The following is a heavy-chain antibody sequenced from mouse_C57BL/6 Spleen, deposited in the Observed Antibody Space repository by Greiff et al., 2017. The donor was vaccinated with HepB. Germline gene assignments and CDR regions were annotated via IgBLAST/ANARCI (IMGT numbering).Heavy chain of an antibody. Sequence: VKLMESGPGLVAPSQSLSITCTVSGFSLTSYGVHWVRQPPGKGLEWLVVIWSDGSTTYNSALKSRLSISKDNSKSQVFLKMNSLQTDDTAMYYCARAYDYDGGYYAMDYWGQGTSVTVSS. D-gene: IGHD2-4*01. J-gene: IGHJ4*01. V-gene: IGHV2-6*03. CDR1: GFSLTSYG. CDR3: ARAYDYDGGYYAMDY. CDR2: IWSDGST.